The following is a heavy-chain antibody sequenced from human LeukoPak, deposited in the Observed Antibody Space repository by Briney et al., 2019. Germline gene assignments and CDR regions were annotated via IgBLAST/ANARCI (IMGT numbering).Heavy chain of an antibody. V-gene: IGHV3-23*01. J-gene: IGHJ4*02. CDR3: VKSRRVGANQRGLFDY. Sequence: GGSLRLSCTASKFTFSNYGMQWVRQAPGKGLEWVSSVSGSGRNTFYPDSVEGRFTISRDNSKNTVYLQMNSLRADDTAVYYCVKSRRVGANQRGLFDYWGQGTLVTVSP. CDR2: VSGSGRNT. CDR1: KFTFSNYG. D-gene: IGHD1-26*01.